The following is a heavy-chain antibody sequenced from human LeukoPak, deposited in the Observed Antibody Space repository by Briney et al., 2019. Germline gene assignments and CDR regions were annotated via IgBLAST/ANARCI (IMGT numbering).Heavy chain of an antibody. CDR2: VSNSGGTT. J-gene: IGHJ4*02. V-gene: IGHV3-23*01. CDR3: AKDQVTVTTLFDY. CDR1: GSTFSIYA. D-gene: IGHD4-17*01. Sequence: GGSLRLSCAASGSTFSIYAMTWVRQAPGKGLECVSGVSNSGGTTDYADSVKGRFTISRDNSKSTLYLQLNSLRVEDTAVYYCAKDQVTVTTLFDYWGQGTLVTVSS.